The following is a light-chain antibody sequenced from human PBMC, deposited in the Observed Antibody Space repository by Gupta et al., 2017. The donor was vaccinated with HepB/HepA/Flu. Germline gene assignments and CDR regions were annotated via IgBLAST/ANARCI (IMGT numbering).Light chain of an antibody. CDR2: DTN. Sequence: QSVVTQPPSASGPPGQRVTISCSGSNSNIGHHAVNWYPHLPGSPPKLLIYDTNHRPSGVPDRFSASKSGTSASLAISGLQSEDEADYYCATWDDSLNGAVFGGGTKLTVL. V-gene: IGLV1-44*01. CDR3: ATWDDSLNGAV. J-gene: IGLJ3*02. CDR1: NSNIGHHA.